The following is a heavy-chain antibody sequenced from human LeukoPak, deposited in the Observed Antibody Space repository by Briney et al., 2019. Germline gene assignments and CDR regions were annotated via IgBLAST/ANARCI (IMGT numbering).Heavy chain of an antibody. CDR3: ASSWVTMVRGVIIDQYFDY. J-gene: IGHJ4*02. CDR2: MNPNSGNT. V-gene: IGHV1-8*01. Sequence: GASVKVSCKASGYTFTSYDINWVRQATGQGLEWMGWMNPNSGNTGYAQKFQGRVTMTRNTSISTAYMELSSLRSEDTAVYYCASSWVTMVRGVIIDQYFDYWGQGTLVTVSS. D-gene: IGHD3-10*01. CDR1: GYTFTSYD.